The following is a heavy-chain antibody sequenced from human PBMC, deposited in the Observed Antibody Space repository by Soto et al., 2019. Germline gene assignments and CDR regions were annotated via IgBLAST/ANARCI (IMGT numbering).Heavy chain of an antibody. CDR1: GGSISSYY. V-gene: IGHV4-59*01. J-gene: IGHJ5*02. Sequence: SETLSLTCTVSGGSISSYYWSWIRQPPGKGLEWIGYIYYSGSTNYNPSLKSRVTISVDTSKNQFSLKLCSVTAADTAVYYCARPMTTVTTSGYWFDPWGQGTLVTVSS. CDR3: ARPMTTVTTSGYWFDP. CDR2: IYYSGST. D-gene: IGHD4-17*01.